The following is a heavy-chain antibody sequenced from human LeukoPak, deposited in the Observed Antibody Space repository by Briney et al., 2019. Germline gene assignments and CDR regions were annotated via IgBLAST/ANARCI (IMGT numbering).Heavy chain of an antibody. J-gene: IGHJ4*02. CDR1: GFTFSSYA. CDR3: AKVYSSGWYYFDY. D-gene: IGHD6-19*01. CDR2: ISGSGGST. Sequence: GGSLRLSCAASGFTFSSYAMSWVRQAPGKGLEWVSAISGSGGSTYYADSVRGRFTISRDNSKNTLYLQMNSLRAEDTAVYYCAKVYSSGWYYFDYWGQGTLVTVSS. V-gene: IGHV3-23*01.